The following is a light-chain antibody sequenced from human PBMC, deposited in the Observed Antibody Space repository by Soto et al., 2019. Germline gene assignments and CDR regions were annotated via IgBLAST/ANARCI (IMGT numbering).Light chain of an antibody. V-gene: IGLV1-40*01. Sequence: QSVLTQPPSVSGAPGQRVTISCTGSSSNIGAGYDVHWYQQLPGTAPKLLIYGNSNRPSGVPDRFSGSKSGTSASLAITGLQAEDEADYYCQSYDSSPVVRVFGGGTKLTVL. CDR2: GNS. J-gene: IGLJ2*01. CDR3: QSYDSSPVVRV. CDR1: SSNIGAGYD.